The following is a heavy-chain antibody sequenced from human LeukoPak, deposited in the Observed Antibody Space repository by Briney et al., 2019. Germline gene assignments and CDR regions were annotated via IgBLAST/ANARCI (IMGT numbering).Heavy chain of an antibody. CDR2: IYSGGST. V-gene: IGHV3-66*01. J-gene: IGHJ4*02. CDR1: GFSVSSNY. Sequence: PGGSLRLSCAASGFSVSSNYMSWVRQAPGKGLEWVSVIYSGGSTYYADSVKGRFTISRDNSKNTLYLQMNSLRAEDTAVYYCARGYCSSTSCSSGLDCWGQGTQVTVSS. D-gene: IGHD2-2*01. CDR3: ARGYCSSTSCSSGLDC.